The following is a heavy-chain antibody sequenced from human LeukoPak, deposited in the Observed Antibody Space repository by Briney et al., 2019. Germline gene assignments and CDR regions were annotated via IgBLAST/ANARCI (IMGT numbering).Heavy chain of an antibody. CDR1: GFTFSSYA. CDR3: ARGVGNYRYYFDS. J-gene: IGHJ4*02. D-gene: IGHD3-22*01. V-gene: IGHV3-21*01. Sequence: GGSLRLSCAASGFTFSSYAMNWIRQPPGKGLEWVASVSSSGAYIYYADLVEGRFTISRDNAKNSLILQMNSLRAEDTAVYYCARGVGNYRYYFDSWGQGTLVTVSS. CDR2: VSSSGAYI.